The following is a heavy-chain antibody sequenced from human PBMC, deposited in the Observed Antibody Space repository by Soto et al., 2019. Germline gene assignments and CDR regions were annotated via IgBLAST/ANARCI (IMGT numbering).Heavy chain of an antibody. CDR2: IIPIFGIA. V-gene: IGHV1-69*10. Sequence: ASVKVSCKASGGTFSSYAISWVRQAPGQGLEWMGGIIPIFGIANYAQKFQGRVTITADKSTSTAYMELSSLRSEDTAVYYCARQREMISGYDDYWGQGTLVTVSS. D-gene: IGHD5-12*01. J-gene: IGHJ4*02. CDR1: GGTFSSYA. CDR3: ARQREMISGYDDY.